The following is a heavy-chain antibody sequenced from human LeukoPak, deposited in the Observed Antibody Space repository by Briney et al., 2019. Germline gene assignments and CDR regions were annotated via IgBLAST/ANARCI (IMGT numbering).Heavy chain of an antibody. CDR1: GGSISNYY. CDR2: IYTSGST. Sequence: KPSETLSLTCTVSGGSISNYYWSWIRQPAGKGLEWIGRIYTSGSTNYNPSLKSRVTMSLDTSKNQFSLRLSSVTAADTALYYCARTIYDSSGNYYVDYWGQGTLVTVSS. CDR3: ARTIYDSSGNYYVDY. J-gene: IGHJ4*02. V-gene: IGHV4-4*07. D-gene: IGHD3-22*01.